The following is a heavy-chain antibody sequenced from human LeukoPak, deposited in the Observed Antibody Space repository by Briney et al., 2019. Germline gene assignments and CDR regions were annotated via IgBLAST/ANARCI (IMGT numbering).Heavy chain of an antibody. CDR1: GFTFSSYS. V-gene: IGHV3-21*01. J-gene: IGHJ6*03. D-gene: IGHD6-25*01. Sequence: GGSLRLSCAASGFTFSSYSMNRVRQAPGKGLEWVSSISSSSSYIYYADSVKGRFTISRDNAKNSLYLQMNSLRADDTAVYYCARFAAGGSYYYYMDVWGKGTTVTVSS. CDR2: ISSSSSYI. CDR3: ARFAAGGSYYYYMDV.